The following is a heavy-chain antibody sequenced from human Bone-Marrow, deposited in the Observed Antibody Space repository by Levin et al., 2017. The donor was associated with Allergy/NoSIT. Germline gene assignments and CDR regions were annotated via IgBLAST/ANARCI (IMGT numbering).Heavy chain of an antibody. Sequence: GGSLRLSCAASGFTFNNAWMDWVRQAPGKGLEWVGRIKSKTDGGTTDYAAPVKGRFTISRDDSQNTLYVQMNSLKTEDTAVYYCSWPYCSSTSCYVYWGQGTLVTVSS. V-gene: IGHV3-15*01. CDR1: GFTFNNAW. CDR3: SWPYCSSTSCYVY. CDR2: IKSKTDGGTT. J-gene: IGHJ4*02. D-gene: IGHD2-2*01.